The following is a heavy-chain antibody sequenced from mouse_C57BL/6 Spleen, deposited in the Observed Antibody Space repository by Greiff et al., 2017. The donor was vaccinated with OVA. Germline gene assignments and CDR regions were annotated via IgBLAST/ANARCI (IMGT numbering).Heavy chain of an antibody. J-gene: IGHJ4*01. Sequence: QVQLKQSGAELARPGASVKLSCKASGYTFTSYGISWVKQRTGQGLEWIGEIYPRSGNTYYNEKFKGKATLTADKSSSTAYMELRSLTSEDSAVYFCAREKEVSEGYYAMDYWGQGTSVTVSS. CDR3: AREKEVSEGYYAMDY. V-gene: IGHV1-81*01. D-gene: IGHD2-10*02. CDR1: GYTFTSYG. CDR2: IYPRSGNT.